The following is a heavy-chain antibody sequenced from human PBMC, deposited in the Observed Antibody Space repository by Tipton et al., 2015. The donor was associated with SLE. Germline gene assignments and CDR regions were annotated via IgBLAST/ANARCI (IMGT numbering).Heavy chain of an antibody. CDR2: IYYSGST. Sequence: TLSLTCTVSGGSISSGGYYWSWIRQHPGKGLEWIGYIYYSGSTYYNPSLKSRVTISVDTSKNQFSLKLSSVTAADTAVYYCAREGIPARPIFDYWGQGTLVTVSS. V-gene: IGHV4-31*03. D-gene: IGHD6-6*01. J-gene: IGHJ4*02. CDR1: GGSISSGGYY. CDR3: AREGIPARPIFDY.